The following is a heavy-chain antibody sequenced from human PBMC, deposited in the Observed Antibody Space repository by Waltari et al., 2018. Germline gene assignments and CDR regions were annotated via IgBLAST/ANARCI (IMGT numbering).Heavy chain of an antibody. Sequence: QVQLVESGGGVVQPGGSLRLSCVASGFTFSSYGMHGVSQAAGRGREWVAIIRYDGSNKYYADSVKGRFTISRDNSKNTLYLQMNSLRAEDTAVYYCASEMYYDADYWGQGTLVTVSS. CDR3: ASEMYYDADY. V-gene: IGHV3-30*02. CDR2: IRYDGSNK. D-gene: IGHD3-3*01. J-gene: IGHJ4*02. CDR1: GFTFSSYG.